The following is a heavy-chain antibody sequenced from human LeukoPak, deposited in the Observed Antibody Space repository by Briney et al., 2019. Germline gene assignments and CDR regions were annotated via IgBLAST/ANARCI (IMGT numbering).Heavy chain of an antibody. J-gene: IGHJ4*02. CDR2: INHSGST. CDR3: ARGYSSGWYVKNFDY. V-gene: IGHV4-34*01. D-gene: IGHD6-19*01. CDR1: CGSFSGYY. Sequence: TSETLSLTCAVYCGSFSGYYWSWIRQPPGKGLEWIGEINHSGSTNYNPSLKSRVTISVDKSKNQFSLKLSSVTAADTAVYYCARGYSSGWYVKNFDYWGQETLVTVSS.